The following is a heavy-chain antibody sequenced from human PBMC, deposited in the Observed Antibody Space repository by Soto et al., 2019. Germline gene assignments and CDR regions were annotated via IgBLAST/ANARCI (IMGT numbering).Heavy chain of an antibody. Sequence: EVQLLESGGGLVQPAGSLRLSCAASGFTFSSYAMNWVRQAPGKGLEWVSGISGGGGTTYYADSVKGRFTISRDNSKNTLYLQVNSLRAEDTAVYYCAKDQSAGGTISRYFQDWSQGTLVTVSS. CDR3: AKDQSAGGTISRYFQD. CDR2: ISGGGGTT. V-gene: IGHV3-23*01. D-gene: IGHD6-13*01. J-gene: IGHJ1*01. CDR1: GFTFSSYA.